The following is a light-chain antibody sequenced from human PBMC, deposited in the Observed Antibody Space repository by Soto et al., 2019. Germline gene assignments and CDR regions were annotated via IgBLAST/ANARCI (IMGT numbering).Light chain of an antibody. Sequence: QLVLSQSPSASASLGASVKLTCTLSSGHSSNAITWHQQQPEKGPRYLMKVNSDGSHTKGDGIPDRFSGSSSGAERYLTISSLQSEDEADYYCQTWGTGFAVFGGGTQLTVL. J-gene: IGLJ7*01. CDR1: SGHSSNA. CDR3: QTWGTGFAV. CDR2: VNSDGSH. V-gene: IGLV4-69*01.